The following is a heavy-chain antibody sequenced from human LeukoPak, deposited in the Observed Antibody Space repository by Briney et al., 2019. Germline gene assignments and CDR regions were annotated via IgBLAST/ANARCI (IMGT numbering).Heavy chain of an antibody. J-gene: IGHJ3*02. CDR1: GGSFSGYS. CDR3: ARVVTIPHDAFDI. V-gene: IGHV4-30-2*01. CDR2: IYHSGST. Sequence: SETLSLTCAVYGGSFSGYSWSWIRQPPGKGLEWIGYIYHSGSTYYNPSLKSRVTISVDRSKNQFSLKLSSVTAADTAVYYCARVVTIPHDAFDIWGQGTMVTVSS. D-gene: IGHD2-21*02.